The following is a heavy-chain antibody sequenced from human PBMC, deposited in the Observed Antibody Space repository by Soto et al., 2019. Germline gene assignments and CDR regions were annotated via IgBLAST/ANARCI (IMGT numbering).Heavy chain of an antibody. CDR3: APLLILPRIAAAPADWCYP. D-gene: IGHD6-13*01. V-gene: IGHV2-26*01. Sequence: SGPTLVNPTASLTLTCTVSGFSLSHARLGVSWIRQPPGKALEWLAHIFSNDENSSSTSLKSRLTISKDTSKSQVVLTMTNMDSVDTATYYCAPLLILPRIAAAPADWCYPWGQGTLVTVSS. CDR2: IFSNDEN. J-gene: IGHJ5*02. CDR1: GFSLSHARLG.